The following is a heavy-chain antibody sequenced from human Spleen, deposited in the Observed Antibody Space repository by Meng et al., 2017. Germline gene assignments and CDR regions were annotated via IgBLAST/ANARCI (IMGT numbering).Heavy chain of an antibody. CDR1: GGIFTNYV. J-gene: IGHJ6*02. V-gene: IGHV1-69*05. CDR3: ARDTLLRYFDWLLYHYYGMDV. D-gene: IGHD3-9*01. Sequence: SVKVSCKTPGGIFTNYVIGWVRQAPGQGLEWMGGINAVFGTTNYAQKFQGRVTITTDESASTVYMELTRLTSEDTAVYYCARDTLLRYFDWLLYHYYGMDVWGQGTTVTVSS. CDR2: INAVFGTT.